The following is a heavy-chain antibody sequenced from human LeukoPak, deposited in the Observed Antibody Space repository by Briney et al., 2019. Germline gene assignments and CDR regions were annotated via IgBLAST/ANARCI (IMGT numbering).Heavy chain of an antibody. J-gene: IGHJ4*02. CDR3: ARDRRHRSSGVGDLAYYFDY. Sequence: PSETLSLTCDVSGDSMSSNNWWSWVRQPPGKGLEWIGEIFRSGSTNYNPSLQSRVTISADASKKQFSLELKSLTAADTAIYYCARDRRHRSSGVGDLAYYFDYWGQGTLVTVSS. V-gene: IGHV4-4*02. CDR2: IFRSGST. CDR1: GDSMSSNNW. D-gene: IGHD1-14*01.